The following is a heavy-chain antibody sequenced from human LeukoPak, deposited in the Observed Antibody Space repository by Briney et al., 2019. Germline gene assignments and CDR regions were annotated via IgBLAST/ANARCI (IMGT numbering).Heavy chain of an antibody. CDR3: ARLKYGSSWYSGYAFDI. CDR1: GGSISSYY. D-gene: IGHD6-13*01. J-gene: IGHJ3*02. V-gene: IGHV4-59*01. CDR2: IYYSGST. Sequence: SETLSLTCTVSGGSISSYYWGWIRQPPGKGLEWIGYIYYSGSTNYNPSLKSRVTISLDTSKNQFSLNLSSVNAADTAVYYCARLKYGSSWYSGYAFDIWGQGTMVTVSS.